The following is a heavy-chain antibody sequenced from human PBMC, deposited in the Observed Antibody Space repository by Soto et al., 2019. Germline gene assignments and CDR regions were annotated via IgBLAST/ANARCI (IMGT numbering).Heavy chain of an antibody. CDR3: AKTPRAYDTPQHHTFDP. J-gene: IGHJ5*02. Sequence: GGSLRLSCAASGFTFSSYAMSWVRQAPGKGLEWVSAISGSGGSTYYADSVKGRFTISRDNSKNTLYLQMNSLRAEDTAVYYCAKTPRAYDTPQHHTFDPWGQGTLVTVSS. CDR1: GFTFSSYA. V-gene: IGHV3-23*01. D-gene: IGHD3-9*01. CDR2: ISGSGGST.